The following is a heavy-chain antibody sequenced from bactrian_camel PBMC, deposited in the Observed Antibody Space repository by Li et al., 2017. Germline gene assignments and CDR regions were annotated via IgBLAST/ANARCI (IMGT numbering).Heavy chain of an antibody. V-gene: IGHV3S55*01. CDR1: GFTYGSRC. Sequence: VQLVESGGASEQAGGSLRLSCATSGFTYGSRCVGWFRQVPGKEREGVASFDRSGRPTYADSVKGRFTISKDNAKKTLYLQMNSLQPEDTAMYYCAATSPFFGGGSLKPTDYPYWGQGTQVTVS. J-gene: IGHJ4*01. CDR2: FDRSGRP. CDR3: AATSPFFGGGSLKPTDYPY. D-gene: IGHD4*01.